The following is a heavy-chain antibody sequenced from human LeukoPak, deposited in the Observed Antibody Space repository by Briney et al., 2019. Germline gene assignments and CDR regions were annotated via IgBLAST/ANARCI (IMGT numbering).Heavy chain of an antibody. CDR3: ARRGDYYGSSGYSFDY. V-gene: IGHV1-69*13. J-gene: IGHJ4*02. Sequence: SVKVSCKASGGTFSSYAISWVRQAPGQGLEWMGGIIPIFGTANYAQKFQGRVTITADESTSTAYMELSSLRSEDTAVYYCARRGDYYGSSGYSFDYWGQGTLVTVSS. CDR1: GGTFSSYA. CDR2: IIPIFGTA. D-gene: IGHD3-22*01.